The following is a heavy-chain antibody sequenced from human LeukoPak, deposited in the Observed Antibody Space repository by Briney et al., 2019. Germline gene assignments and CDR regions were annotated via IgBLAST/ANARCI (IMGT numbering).Heavy chain of an antibody. CDR1: GGSISNYY. CDR3: ARHPTALVSYGFDP. D-gene: IGHD5-18*01. CDR2: IYSIGST. J-gene: IGHJ5*02. Sequence: PSETLSLTCTVSGGSISNYYWSWIRQPPGKGLEWIGYIYSIGSTNYNPSHKSRVTISVDTSKNQFSLKLSSVTAADTAIYYCARHPTALVSYGFDPWGQGTLVTVSS. V-gene: IGHV4-59*08.